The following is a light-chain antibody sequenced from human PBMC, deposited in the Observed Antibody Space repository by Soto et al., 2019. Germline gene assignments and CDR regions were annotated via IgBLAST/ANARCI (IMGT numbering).Light chain of an antibody. CDR2: GAS. V-gene: IGKV3-20*01. CDR1: QSVSSSY. J-gene: IGKJ2*01. Sequence: EIVLTQSPGTLSLSPGERATLSCRASQSVSSSYLAWYQQKPGQAPRLLIYGASSRATGIPDRFSGSGSGTDFTLTICNLQSEDFALYYCQHYSGWPPVFGQGTKVDIK. CDR3: QHYSGWPPV.